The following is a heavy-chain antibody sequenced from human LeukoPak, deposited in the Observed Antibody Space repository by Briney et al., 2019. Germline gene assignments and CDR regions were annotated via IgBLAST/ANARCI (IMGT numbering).Heavy chain of an antibody. V-gene: IGHV3-23*01. CDR3: AKIQALGGNSASFDY. J-gene: IGHJ4*02. Sequence: GGSLRFSCAASGFTFSSYAMSWVRQAPGKGLEWVSAISGSGGSTYYADSVKGRFTISRDNSKNTLYLQMNSLRAEDTAVYYCAKIQALGGNSASFDYWGQGTLVTVSS. CDR1: GFTFSSYA. D-gene: IGHD4-23*01. CDR2: ISGSGGST.